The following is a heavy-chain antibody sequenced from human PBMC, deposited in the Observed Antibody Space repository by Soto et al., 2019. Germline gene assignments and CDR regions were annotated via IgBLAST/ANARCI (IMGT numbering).Heavy chain of an antibody. J-gene: IGHJ5*02. CDR3: ARLLAVAGTINWFDP. Sequence: GESLKISCNGSGYSFTSYWIGWVRQMPGKGLEWMGIIYPGDSDTRYSPSFQGQVTISADKSISTAYLQWSSLKASDTAMYYCARLLAVAGTINWFDPWGQGTLVTVSS. D-gene: IGHD6-19*01. V-gene: IGHV5-51*01. CDR1: GYSFTSYW. CDR2: IYPGDSDT.